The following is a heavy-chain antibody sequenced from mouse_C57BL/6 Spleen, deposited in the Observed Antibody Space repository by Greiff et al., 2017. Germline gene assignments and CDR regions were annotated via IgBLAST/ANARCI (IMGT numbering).Heavy chain of an antibody. V-gene: IGHV5-16*01. CDR2: INYDGSST. J-gene: IGHJ2*01. D-gene: IGHD1-1*01. Sequence: EVKLVESEGGLVQPGSSMKLSCTASGFTFSDYYMAWVRQVPEKGLEWVANINYDGSSTYYLDSLKSRFIISRDNAKNILYLQMSSLKSEDTATYYCARDATTVAFDYWGQGTTLTVSS. CDR1: GFTFSDYY. CDR3: ARDATTVAFDY.